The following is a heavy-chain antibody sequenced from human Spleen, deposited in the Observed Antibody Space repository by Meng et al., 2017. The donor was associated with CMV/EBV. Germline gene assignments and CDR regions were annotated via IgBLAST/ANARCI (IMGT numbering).Heavy chain of an antibody. V-gene: IGHV1-69*05. CDR3: TREGGGITGTTDPDY. D-gene: IGHD1-7*01. Sequence: SVKVSCKASENTFANYAVDWVRQAPGQGLEWMGGIIPMFGTPNNAQKFQGRVTMTRDTSTSTVYMELSSLRSEDTAVYYCTREGGGITGTTDPDYWGQGTLVTVSS. CDR2: IIPMFGTP. J-gene: IGHJ4*02. CDR1: ENTFANYA.